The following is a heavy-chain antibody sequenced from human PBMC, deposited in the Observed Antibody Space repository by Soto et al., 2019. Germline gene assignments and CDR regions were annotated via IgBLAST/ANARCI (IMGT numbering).Heavy chain of an antibody. D-gene: IGHD2-21*02. Sequence: SETLSLTCTVFAGSINGYYWSWIRQPAGKGLEWIGRIYSSGTTNYNPSLKSRVTMSVDTSKDEFSLKLSSVTAADAGVYYCARGPYCGDNCYFDSWGQGTLVTVSS. V-gene: IGHV4-4*07. CDR3: ARGPYCGDNCYFDS. CDR1: AGSINGYY. J-gene: IGHJ5*01. CDR2: IYSSGTT.